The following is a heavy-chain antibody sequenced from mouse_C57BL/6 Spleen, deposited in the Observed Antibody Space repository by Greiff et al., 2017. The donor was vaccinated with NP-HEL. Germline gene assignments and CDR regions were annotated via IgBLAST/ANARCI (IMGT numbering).Heavy chain of an antibody. V-gene: IGHV1-7*01. CDR2: INPSSGYT. J-gene: IGHJ1*03. CDR3: ARYYDYDGRYFDV. CDR1: GYTFTSYW. Sequence: VQLQQSGAELAKPGASVKLSCKASGYTFTSYWMHWVKQRPGQGLEWIGYINPSSGYTKYTQKFKDKATLTADKSSSTAYMQLSSLTYEDSAVYYCARYYDYDGRYFDVWGTGTTVTVSS. D-gene: IGHD2-4*01.